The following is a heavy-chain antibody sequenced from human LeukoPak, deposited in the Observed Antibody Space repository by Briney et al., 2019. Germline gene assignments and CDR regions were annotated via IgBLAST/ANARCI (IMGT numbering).Heavy chain of an antibody. Sequence: PSETLSLTCAVYGGSFSGYYWSWIRQPPGKGLEWIGEINHSGSTNYNPSLESRVTISVDTSKSQFSLKLSSVTAADTAVYYCARGPYYDSSGYCVVWGQGTLVTVSS. CDR1: GGSFSGYY. CDR2: INHSGST. CDR3: ARGPYYDSSGYCVV. J-gene: IGHJ4*02. V-gene: IGHV4-34*01. D-gene: IGHD3-22*01.